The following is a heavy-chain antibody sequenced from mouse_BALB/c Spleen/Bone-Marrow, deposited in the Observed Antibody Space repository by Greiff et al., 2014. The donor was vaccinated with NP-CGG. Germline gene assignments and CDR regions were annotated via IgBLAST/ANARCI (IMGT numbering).Heavy chain of an antibody. Sequence: QVQLQQSGPGLVQPSQSLSITCTASGFSLTTYDVVWVRQSPGKGLEWLGVIWSGGSTDYNAAFISRPSINKDNSKSQVFFKMNNLQAYDTAIYYCARRNGNFRYYAMDYWGQGTSVTVSS. CDR1: GFSLTTYD. J-gene: IGHJ4*01. CDR2: IWSGGST. CDR3: ARRNGNFRYYAMDY. D-gene: IGHD2-1*01. V-gene: IGHV2-2*01.